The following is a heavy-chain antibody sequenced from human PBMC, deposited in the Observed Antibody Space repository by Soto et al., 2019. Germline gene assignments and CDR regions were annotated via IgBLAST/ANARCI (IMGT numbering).Heavy chain of an antibody. CDR1: GGSLSSYY. CDR2: IYYSGST. CDR3: ARLPFVTVTHRAFDI. J-gene: IGHJ3*02. V-gene: IGHV4-59*08. Sequence: SETLSLTCTVSGGSLSSYYWSWIRRPPGKGLEWIGYIYYSGSTNYNPSLKSRVTISVDTSKNQFSLKLSSVTAADTAVYYCARLPFVTVTHRAFDIWGQGTMVTVSS. D-gene: IGHD4-17*01.